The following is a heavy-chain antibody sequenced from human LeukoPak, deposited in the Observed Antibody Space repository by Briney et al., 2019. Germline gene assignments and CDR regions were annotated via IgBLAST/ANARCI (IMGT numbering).Heavy chain of an antibody. CDR1: GITFSSYG. J-gene: IGHJ6*03. V-gene: IGHV3-23*01. D-gene: IGHD3-10*01. CDR3: TKCLKWFGERNNYYYYMDV. Sequence: PGGSLRLSCAASGITFSSYGMNWVRQAPRKGLEWVSAISGSGGGTFYADSVKGRFSISRDNSKNMLYLQMNSLRAEDTAVYYCTKCLKWFGERNNYYYYMDVWGKGTTVTISS. CDR2: ISGSGGGT.